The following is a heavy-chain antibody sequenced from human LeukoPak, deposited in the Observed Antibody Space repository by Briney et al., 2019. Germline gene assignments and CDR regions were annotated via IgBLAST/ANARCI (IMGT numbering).Heavy chain of an antibody. CDR2: ISSSSSYI. J-gene: IGHJ6*02. CDR3: ARKGVYCSSTSCQIPYGMDV. CDR1: GFTFSSYS. D-gene: IGHD2-2*01. V-gene: IGHV3-21*01. Sequence: GGSLRLSCAASGFTFSSYSMNWVRQAPGKGPEWVSSISSSSSYIYYADSVKGRFTISRDNAKNSLYLQMNSLRAEDTAVYYCARKGVYCSSTSCQIPYGMDVWGQGTTVTVSS.